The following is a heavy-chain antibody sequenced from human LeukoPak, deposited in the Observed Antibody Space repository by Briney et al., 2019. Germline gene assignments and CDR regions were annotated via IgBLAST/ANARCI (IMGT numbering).Heavy chain of an antibody. V-gene: IGHV4-59*01. CDR1: GGSISSYY. J-gene: IGHJ3*02. D-gene: IGHD3-22*01. CDR3: ATTPYYYDSSGYQDAFDI. Sequence: PSETLSLTCTVSGGSISSYYWSWIRRPPGKGLEWIGYIYYSGSTNYNPSLKSRVTVSVDTSKNQFSLKLSSVTAADTAVYYCATTPYYYDSSGYQDAFDIWGQGTKVTVSS. CDR2: IYYSGST.